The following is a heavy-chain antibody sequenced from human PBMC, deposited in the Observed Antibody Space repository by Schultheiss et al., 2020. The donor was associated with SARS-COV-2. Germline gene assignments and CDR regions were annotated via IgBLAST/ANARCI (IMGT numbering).Heavy chain of an antibody. CDR1: GYTFTSYA. CDR3: TKQEVYYDFWSGEFDY. CDR2: ISAYNGNT. J-gene: IGHJ4*02. D-gene: IGHD3-3*01. Sequence: ASVKVSCKASGYTFTSYAMHWVRQAPGQGLEWMGWISAYNGNTNYAQKLQGRVTMTRNTSISTAYMELSSLRSEDTAVYYCTKQEVYYDFWSGEFDYWGQGTLVTVSS. V-gene: IGHV1-8*02.